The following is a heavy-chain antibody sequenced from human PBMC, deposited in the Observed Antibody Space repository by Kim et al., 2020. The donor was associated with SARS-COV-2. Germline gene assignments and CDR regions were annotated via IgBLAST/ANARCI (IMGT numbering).Heavy chain of an antibody. Sequence: GGSLRLSCAASGFTFSSYTMSWVRQASGKGLEWVSVVYSGGSSTYYADSVKGRFTISRDDSKNTLYLQMNSLRVEDTAVYYCAKGRGSYRLYYFEHWGQG. V-gene: IGHV3-23*03. CDR3: AKGRGSYRLYYFEH. CDR2: VYSGGSST. CDR1: GFTFSSYT. J-gene: IGHJ4*02. D-gene: IGHD1-26*01.